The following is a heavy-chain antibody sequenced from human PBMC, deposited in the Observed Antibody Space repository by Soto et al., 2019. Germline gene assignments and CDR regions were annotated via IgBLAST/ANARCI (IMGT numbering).Heavy chain of an antibody. CDR2: INHSGST. D-gene: IGHD6-19*01. Sequence: SETLSLTCAVYGGSFSGYYWSWIRQPPGKGLEWIGEINHSGSTNYNPSLKSRVTISVDTSKNQFSLKLSSVTAADTAAYYCARMDSSGWYLGGDVAFDIWGQGTMFTVSS. V-gene: IGHV4-34*01. CDR1: GGSFSGYY. CDR3: ARMDSSGWYLGGDVAFDI. J-gene: IGHJ3*02.